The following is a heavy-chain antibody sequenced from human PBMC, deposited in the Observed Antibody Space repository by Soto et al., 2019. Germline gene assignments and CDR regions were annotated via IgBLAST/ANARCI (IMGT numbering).Heavy chain of an antibody. CDR2: INHSGST. D-gene: IGHD6-13*01. CDR3: ARNPFGIAAAGFDY. Sequence: SETLSLTCAVYGGSFSGYYWSWIRQPPGKGLEWIGEINHSGSTNYNPSLKSRVTISVDTSKNQFSLKLSSVTAADTAVYYRARNPFGIAAAGFDYWGQGTLVTVSS. J-gene: IGHJ4*02. V-gene: IGHV4-34*01. CDR1: GGSFSGYY.